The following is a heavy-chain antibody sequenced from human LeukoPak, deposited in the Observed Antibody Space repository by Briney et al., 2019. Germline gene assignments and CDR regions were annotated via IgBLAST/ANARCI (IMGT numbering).Heavy chain of an antibody. CDR1: GFTSSSNA. CDR2: IPYDGSKK. CDR3: AGSSRYDWNGPVDY. V-gene: IGHV3-30*04. Sequence: GGSLRLSCAASGFTSSSNAMDWVRQAPGKGLEWVAVIPYDGSKKYYADSVKGRFTISRDNSKNTLYLQMNSLRTEGTAVYYCAGSSRYDWNGPVDYWGQGTLVTVSS. J-gene: IGHJ4*02. D-gene: IGHD1-20*01.